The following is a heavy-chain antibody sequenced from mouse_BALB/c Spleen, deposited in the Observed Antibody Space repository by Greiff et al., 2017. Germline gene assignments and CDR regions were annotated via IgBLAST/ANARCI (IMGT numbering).Heavy chain of an antibody. Sequence: VQLQQSGPSLVKPSQTLSLTCSVTGDSITSGYWNWIRKFPGNKLEYMGYISYSGSTYYNPSLKSRISITRDTSKNQYYLQLNSVTTEDTATYYCARLGYGSSYGYFDVWGAGTTVTVSS. D-gene: IGHD1-1*01. CDR3: ARLGYGSSYGYFDV. CDR2: ISYSGST. V-gene: IGHV3-8*02. J-gene: IGHJ1*01. CDR1: GDSITSGY.